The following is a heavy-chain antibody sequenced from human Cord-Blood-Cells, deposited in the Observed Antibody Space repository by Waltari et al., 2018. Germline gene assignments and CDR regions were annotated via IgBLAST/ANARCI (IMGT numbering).Heavy chain of an antibody. CDR2: IYYSGST. CDR3: ASPYYDFWSGYYQEAFDI. CDR1: GGSISSSSYY. V-gene: IGHV4-39*01. Sequence: QLQLQESGPGLVKPSETLSLTCTVSGGSISSSSYYWGWIRQPPGKGLEWIGSIYYSGSTYYHPSLKSRVTISVDTSKNQFSLKLSSVTAADTAVYYCASPYYDFWSGYYQEAFDIWGQGTMVTVSS. J-gene: IGHJ3*02. D-gene: IGHD3-3*01.